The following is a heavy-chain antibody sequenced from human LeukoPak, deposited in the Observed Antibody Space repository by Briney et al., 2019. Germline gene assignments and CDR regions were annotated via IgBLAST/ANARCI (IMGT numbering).Heavy chain of an antibody. CDR3: AKVLRSDSSVGDY. CDR1: GFTFSSYE. Sequence: GGALRLACAVAGFTFSSYEMKWVRQAAGKGRGGVGFLSTSRITMHYADSVKALFTISRDNPKNSLYLQMNSLRAEGTAVYYCAKVLRSDSSVGDYWGQGTLVTVSS. CDR2: LSTSRITM. D-gene: IGHD3-22*01. V-gene: IGHV3-48*03. J-gene: IGHJ4*02.